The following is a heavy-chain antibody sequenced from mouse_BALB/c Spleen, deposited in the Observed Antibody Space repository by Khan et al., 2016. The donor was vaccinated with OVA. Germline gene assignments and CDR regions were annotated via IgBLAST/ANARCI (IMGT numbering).Heavy chain of an antibody. Sequence: QVQLQQSGAELARPGASVKLSCKASGYTFTDYYINWVKQRTGQGLEWIGEISPGSGDTYYNEKFKGKATLTADKSSSTVYMQLSSLTAEATAVYFCAMRYYFGYTFAYWGQGTLVTVSA. V-gene: IGHV1-77*01. D-gene: IGHD1-2*01. CDR1: GYTFTDYY. CDR2: ISPGSGDT. CDR3: AMRYYFGYTFAY. J-gene: IGHJ3*01.